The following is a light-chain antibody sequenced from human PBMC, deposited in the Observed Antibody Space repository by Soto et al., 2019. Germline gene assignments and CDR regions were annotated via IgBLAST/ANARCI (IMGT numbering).Light chain of an antibody. CDR3: QQLQRSPFT. V-gene: IGKV1-9*01. CDR2: GTS. J-gene: IGKJ3*01. Sequence: WYQQKAGRAPKLLIYGTSTLHADVPSRFSGIGSGTDFTLTISSLQPEDSATYYCQQLQRSPFTFGPGTKVDIK.